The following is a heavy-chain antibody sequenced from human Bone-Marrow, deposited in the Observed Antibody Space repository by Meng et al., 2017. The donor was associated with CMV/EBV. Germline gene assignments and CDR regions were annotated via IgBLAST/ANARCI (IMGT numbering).Heavy chain of an antibody. V-gene: IGHV4-38-2*01. J-gene: IGHJ6*01. CDR2: INDSGST. Sequence: SETLSLTCRVSGHSISSDYFWGWVRQPPGKGLEWVGINDSGSTYNNPSLKSRVAISVDTSGTQFSLTLSSVTAADTAVYYCVRHIRVVPARGYGVNVWVQGTTVTVSS. CDR3: VRHIRVVPARGYGVNV. CDR1: GHSISSDYF. D-gene: IGHD2-2*01.